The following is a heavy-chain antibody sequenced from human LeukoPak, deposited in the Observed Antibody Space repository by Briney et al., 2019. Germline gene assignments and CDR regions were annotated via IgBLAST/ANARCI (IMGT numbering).Heavy chain of an antibody. V-gene: IGHV4-39*01. CDR2: IYYSGST. D-gene: IGHD4-17*01. Sequence: SETLSLTCTVSGGSISSSSYYWGWIRQPPGKGLEWIGSIYYSGSTYYNPSLKSRVTISVDTSKNQFSLKLSSVTAADTAVYYCARTRRQTTVTPHEYYFDYWGQGTLVTVSS. CDR3: ARTRRQTTVTPHEYYFDY. CDR1: GGSISSSSYY. J-gene: IGHJ4*02.